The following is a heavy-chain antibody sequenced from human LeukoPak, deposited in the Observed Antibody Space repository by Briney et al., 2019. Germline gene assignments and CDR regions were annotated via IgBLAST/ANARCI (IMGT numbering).Heavy chain of an antibody. D-gene: IGHD5-12*01. CDR1: GFTSTKYA. V-gene: IGHV3-23*01. CDR2: LIGSSGRT. CDR3: AKGAYDYIEIGYFDS. Sequence: PGGSLTLSCAASGFTSTKYAMNWVRQVPGKGLEWVSVLIGSSGRTDYADSVKGRFTISRDNAKNTVFLQMNSLRAEDTAIYYCAKGAYDYIEIGYFDSWGQGTLVTVSS. J-gene: IGHJ4*02.